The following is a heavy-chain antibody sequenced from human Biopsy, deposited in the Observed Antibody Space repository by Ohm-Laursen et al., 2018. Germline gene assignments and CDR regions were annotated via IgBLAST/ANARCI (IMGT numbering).Heavy chain of an antibody. CDR3: GNEVHGRDY. D-gene: IGHD2-15*01. CDR1: GKTFSDYY. J-gene: IGHJ4*02. V-gene: IGHV4-34*08. Sequence: SDTLSLTWSVYGKTFSDYYWSWIRQPPGKGLEWIGQINQSGRTNSNPPLKSRVNISADKSNNQFSLKLTSVTSADTAVYFCGNEVHGRDYWGLGALVTVSS. CDR2: INQSGRT.